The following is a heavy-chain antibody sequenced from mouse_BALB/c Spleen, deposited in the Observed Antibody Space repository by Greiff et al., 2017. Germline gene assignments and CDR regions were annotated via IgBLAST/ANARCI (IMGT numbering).Heavy chain of an antibody. J-gene: IGHJ4*01. CDR2: IYPYNGGT. CDR1: GYTFTDYN. CDR3: ARGGYYGSRDAMDY. D-gene: IGHD1-1*01. Sequence: VQLQQSGAELVRSGASVKMSCKASGYTFTDYNMHWVKQSHGKSLEWIGYIYPYNGGTGYNQKFKSKATLTVDNSSSTAYMELRSLTSEDSAVYYCARGGYYGSRDAMDYWGQGTSVTVSS. V-gene: IGHV1S29*02.